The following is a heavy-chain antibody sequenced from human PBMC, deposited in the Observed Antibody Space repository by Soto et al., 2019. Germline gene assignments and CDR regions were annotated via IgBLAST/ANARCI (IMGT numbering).Heavy chain of an antibody. D-gene: IGHD1-26*01. CDR1: GYTFTGYY. Sequence: ASVKVSCKASGYTFTGYYMHWVRQAPGQGLEWMGWINPNSGGTNHAQKFQGWVTMTRDTSISTAYMELSRLRSDDTAVYYCARPGGIGRAREAFDIWGQGTMVTVSS. J-gene: IGHJ3*02. CDR3: ARPGGIGRAREAFDI. V-gene: IGHV1-2*04. CDR2: INPNSGGT.